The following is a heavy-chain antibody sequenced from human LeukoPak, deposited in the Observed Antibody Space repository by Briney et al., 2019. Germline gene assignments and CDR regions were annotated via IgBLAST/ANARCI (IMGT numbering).Heavy chain of an antibody. V-gene: IGHV1-2*02. D-gene: IGHD6-25*01. Sequence: ASVKVSCKASGYTSTGYFMHWVRQAPGQGLEWMGWINPNSGGTSYLQNFQGRVTMTRDTSISTAYMDLSRLRSDDTAVYYCARGRPGDSFDYWGQGTLVTVSS. J-gene: IGHJ4*02. CDR1: GYTSTGYF. CDR3: ARGRPGDSFDY. CDR2: INPNSGGT.